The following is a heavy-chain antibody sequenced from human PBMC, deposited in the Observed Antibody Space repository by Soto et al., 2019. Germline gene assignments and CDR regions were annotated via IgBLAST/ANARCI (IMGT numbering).Heavy chain of an antibody. CDR3: ARHDQYDYVWGSYRFDGMDV. D-gene: IGHD3-16*02. Sequence: GESLKISCQGSGYSFTSYWIGWVRQMPGKGLEWMGIIYPGDSDTRYSPSFQGQVTISADKSISTAYLQWSSLKASDTAMYYCARHDQYDYVWGSYRFDGMDVWGQGTTVTVSS. J-gene: IGHJ6*02. V-gene: IGHV5-51*01. CDR1: GYSFTSYW. CDR2: IYPGDSDT.